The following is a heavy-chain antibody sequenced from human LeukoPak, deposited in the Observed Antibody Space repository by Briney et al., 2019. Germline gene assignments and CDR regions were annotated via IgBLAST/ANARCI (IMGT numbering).Heavy chain of an antibody. J-gene: IGHJ3*02. D-gene: IGHD6-19*01. CDR3: ARSIAVDDAFDI. CDR1: GFTFSSYS. Sequence: GGSLRLSCAASGFTFSSYSMNWVRQAPGKGLEWVSSISSSSSYIYYADSVKGRFTISRDNAKNSLYLQMNSLRAEDTAVYYCARSIAVDDAFDIWGQGTMVTVSS. CDR2: ISSSSSYI. V-gene: IGHV3-21*01.